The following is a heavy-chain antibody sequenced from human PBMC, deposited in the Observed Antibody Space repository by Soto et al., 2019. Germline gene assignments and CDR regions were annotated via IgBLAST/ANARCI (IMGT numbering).Heavy chain of an antibody. CDR1: GFTFKNYA. V-gene: IGHV3-23*01. Sequence: GGSLRLSCAASGFTFKNYAMTWVRQAPGKGLEWVSVISGSGGSTHYADSVQGRFSISRDNSKNTVYLQMNSLGVEDTALYYCAKVIVVIAAAGDYFDSWGQGTLVTVSS. D-gene: IGHD2-15*01. J-gene: IGHJ4*02. CDR2: ISGSGGST. CDR3: AKVIVVIAAAGDYFDS.